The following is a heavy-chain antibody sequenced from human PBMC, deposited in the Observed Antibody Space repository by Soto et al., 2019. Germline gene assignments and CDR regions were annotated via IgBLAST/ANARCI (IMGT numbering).Heavy chain of an antibody. CDR1: GGPFSSYA. V-gene: IGHV1-69*13. Sequence: SSVQPSCKASGGPFSSYAISWVRQAPGQGLAWMGGIIPIFGTANYAQKFQGRVTITADESTSTAYMELSSLRSEDTAVYYCARARGFDYRSRKGVLDICGQKTLVTRSS. CDR3: ARARGFDYRSRKGVLDI. D-gene: IGHD2-2*01. CDR2: IIPIFGTA. J-gene: IGHJ3*02.